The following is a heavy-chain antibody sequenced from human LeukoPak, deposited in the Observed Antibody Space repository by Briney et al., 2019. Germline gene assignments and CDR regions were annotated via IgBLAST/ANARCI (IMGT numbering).Heavy chain of an antibody. CDR2: ISSSGSTI. V-gene: IGHV3-11*04. J-gene: IGHJ4*02. Sequence: GGSLRLSXAASGFTFSDYYMSWIRQAPGKGLEWVSYISSSGSTIYYADSVKGRFTISRDNAKNSLYLQMNSLRAEDTAVYYCARDRGVPAAIVAFWDYWGQGTLVTVSS. CDR1: GFTFSDYY. CDR3: ARDRGVPAAIVAFWDY. D-gene: IGHD2-2*02.